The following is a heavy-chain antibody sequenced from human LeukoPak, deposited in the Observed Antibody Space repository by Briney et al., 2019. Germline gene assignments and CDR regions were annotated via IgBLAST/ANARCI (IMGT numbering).Heavy chain of an antibody. V-gene: IGHV1-69*04. D-gene: IGHD3-10*01. CDR2: IIPILGIA. CDR3: ARDSGRTMVRGKVVDP. J-gene: IGHJ5*02. Sequence: SVKVSCKASGGTFSSYAISWVRQAPGQGLEWMGRIIPILGIANYAHKFQGRVTITADKSTSTAYMELSSLRSEDTAVYYCARDSGRTMVRGKVVDPWGQGSLVTVSS. CDR1: GGTFSSYA.